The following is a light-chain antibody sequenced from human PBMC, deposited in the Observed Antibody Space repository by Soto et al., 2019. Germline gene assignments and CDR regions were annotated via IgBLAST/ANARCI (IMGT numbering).Light chain of an antibody. CDR3: QVWDSSSDHRV. CDR1: NIGSKS. J-gene: IGLJ2*01. Sequence: SYELTQPPSVSVAPGKTARMTCGGNNIGSKSVHWYQQKPGRAPLLVIYYDSDRPSGIPERFSGSNSGNTATLTISRVEAGDEADYYCQVWDSSSDHRVFGGGTKLTVL. V-gene: IGLV3-21*04. CDR2: YDS.